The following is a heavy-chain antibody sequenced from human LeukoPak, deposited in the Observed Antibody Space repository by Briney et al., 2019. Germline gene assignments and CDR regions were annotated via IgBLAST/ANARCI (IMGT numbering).Heavy chain of an antibody. D-gene: IGHD2-21*02. CDR2: INPNSGGT. Sequence: ASVKVSCKASGYTFTGYYMHWVRQAPGQGLEWMGWINPNSGGTNYAQRFQGWVTMTRDTSISTAYMELSRLRSDDTAVYYCARDFYCGGGCYYFDYWGQGTLVTVSS. CDR1: GYTFTGYY. J-gene: IGHJ4*02. V-gene: IGHV1-2*04. CDR3: ARDFYCGGGCYYFDY.